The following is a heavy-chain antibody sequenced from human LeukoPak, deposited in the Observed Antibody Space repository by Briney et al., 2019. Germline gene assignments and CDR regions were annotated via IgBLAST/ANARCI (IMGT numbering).Heavy chain of an antibody. Sequence: GGSLRLSCTASGFTFSSYWMCWVRQAPGKGLEWLANINQDGTEKYSVDSVKGRFTISRDNDKNSLYLQMNSLRAEDSAVYYCASPGPYRNAYSYWGQGTLVTVSS. V-gene: IGHV3-7*01. CDR1: GFTFSSYW. CDR2: INQDGTEK. CDR3: ASPGPYRNAYSY. J-gene: IGHJ4*01. D-gene: IGHD3-16*01.